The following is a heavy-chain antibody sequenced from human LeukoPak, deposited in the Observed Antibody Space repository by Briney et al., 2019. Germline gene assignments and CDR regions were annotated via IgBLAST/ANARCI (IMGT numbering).Heavy chain of an antibody. CDR3: AKMYYDNSGHFDY. Sequence: GGSLGLFCAASGFSFRSYAMSWVRQASGKGLVWVSASSGSGGSTYYADSVQGRFTISRDNSKNTLYLQMNSLRAEDTAVYSCAKMYYDNSGHFDYWGQGTLATVSS. V-gene: IGHV3-23*01. CDR2: SSGSGGST. CDR1: GFSFRSYA. J-gene: IGHJ4*02. D-gene: IGHD3-22*01.